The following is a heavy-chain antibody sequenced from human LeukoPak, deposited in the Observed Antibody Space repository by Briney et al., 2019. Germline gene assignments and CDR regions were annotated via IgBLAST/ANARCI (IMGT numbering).Heavy chain of an antibody. D-gene: IGHD1-26*01. Sequence: PSETLSLTCTVSGYSISSGYYWGWIRQPPGKGLEWIGSIYHSGSTYYNPSLKSRVTISVDTSKNQFSLKLSSVTAADTAVYYCARGLSGSYYPFDYWGQGTLVTVSS. CDR3: ARGLSGSYYPFDY. CDR1: GYSISSGYY. CDR2: IYHSGST. J-gene: IGHJ4*02. V-gene: IGHV4-38-2*02.